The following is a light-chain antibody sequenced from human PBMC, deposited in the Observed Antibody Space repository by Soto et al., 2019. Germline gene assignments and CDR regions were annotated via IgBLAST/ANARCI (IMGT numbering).Light chain of an antibody. CDR3: CSYARSSIVV. V-gene: IGLV2-23*02. CDR2: EVT. J-gene: IGLJ2*01. Sequence: QSALTQPASVSGSPGQSITISCTGSSSDVRGFNLVSWYQQHPGKAPKLMIYEVTKRPSGVSNRFSGSKSGNTASMTISGLQAEDEADYYCCSYARSSIVVFGGGTKLTVL. CDR1: SSDVRGFNL.